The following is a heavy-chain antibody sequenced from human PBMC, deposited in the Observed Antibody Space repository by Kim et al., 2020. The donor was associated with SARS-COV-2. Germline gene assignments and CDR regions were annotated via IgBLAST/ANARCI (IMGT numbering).Heavy chain of an antibody. V-gene: IGHV3-13*01. J-gene: IGHJ6*02. D-gene: IGHD2-21*01. CDR3: ARARILSYYYYGMDV. Sequence: SVKGRFTISRGNAKHSLYLQMNCLRAGDTAVYYCARARILSYYYYGMDVWGRGTTVTVSS.